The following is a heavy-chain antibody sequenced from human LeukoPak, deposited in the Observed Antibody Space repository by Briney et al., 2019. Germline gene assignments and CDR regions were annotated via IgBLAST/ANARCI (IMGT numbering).Heavy chain of an antibody. J-gene: IGHJ4*02. V-gene: IGHV1-2*02. CDR3: ARAGYSGYDSFDY. Sequence: ASVKVSCKASGYTFTGYYMHWVRQAPGQGLEWMGWINPNSGGTSYAQKFQGRVTMTRDTSISTAYMELSRLRSDDTAVYYCARAGYSGYDSFDYWGQGTLVTVSS. CDR1: GYTFTGYY. D-gene: IGHD5-12*01. CDR2: INPNSGGT.